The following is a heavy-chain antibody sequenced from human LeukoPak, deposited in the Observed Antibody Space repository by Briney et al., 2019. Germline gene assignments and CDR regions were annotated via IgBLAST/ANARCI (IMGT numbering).Heavy chain of an antibody. V-gene: IGHV4-34*01. Sequence: PSETLSLTCAVYGGSFSGYYWSWIRQPPGKGLEWIGEINHSGSTNYNPSLKSRVTISVDTSKNQFSLKQSSVTAADTAVYYCARGSPSFGYYDSSGYYLGYYYYMDVWGKGTTVTVSS. CDR1: GGSFSGYY. J-gene: IGHJ6*03. D-gene: IGHD3-22*01. CDR2: INHSGST. CDR3: ARGSPSFGYYDSSGYYLGYYYYMDV.